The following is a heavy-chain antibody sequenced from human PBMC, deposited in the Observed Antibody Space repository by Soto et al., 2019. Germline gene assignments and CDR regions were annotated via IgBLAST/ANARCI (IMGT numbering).Heavy chain of an antibody. D-gene: IGHD3-22*01. CDR1: GFTFSSYA. CDR3: ARVVFYDSSGPTDY. Sequence: GGSLRLSCAASGFTFSSYAMHWVRQAPGKGLEWVAVISYDGSNKYYADSVKGRFTISRDNSKNTLYLQMNSLRAEDTAVYYCARVVFYDSSGPTDYWGQGTLVTVSS. J-gene: IGHJ4*02. CDR2: ISYDGSNK. V-gene: IGHV3-30-3*01.